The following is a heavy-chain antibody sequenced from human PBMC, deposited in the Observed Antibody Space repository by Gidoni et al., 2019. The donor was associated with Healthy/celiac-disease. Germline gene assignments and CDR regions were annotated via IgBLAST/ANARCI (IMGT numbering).Heavy chain of an antibody. CDR2: LYHSGST. J-gene: IGHJ3*02. D-gene: IGHD2-21*02. CDR1: GGSISSGGYS. Sequence: QLQLQESGSGLVKPSQTLSLTCAGSGGSISSGGYSWCWIRQPPGKGLAGLGYLYHSGSTYYNPSLKSRVTISVDRSKNQFSLKLSSVTAADTAVYYCARGPYCGGDCYRGAFDIWGQGTMVTVSS. V-gene: IGHV4-30-2*01. CDR3: ARGPYCGGDCYRGAFDI.